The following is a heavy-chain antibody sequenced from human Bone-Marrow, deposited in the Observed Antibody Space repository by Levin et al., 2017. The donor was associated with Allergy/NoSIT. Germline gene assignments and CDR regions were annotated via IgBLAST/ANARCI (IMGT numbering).Heavy chain of an antibody. V-gene: IGHV1-69*01. D-gene: IGHD3-16*01. J-gene: IGHJ6*02. Sequence: KISCQASGGTFSTYDVSWVRQAPGQRPEWMGGIIPTYGTTDYSRKFQGRITIVADESTSTVHMGLRSLRFDDTAVYYCARRWTYAMDLWGQGTTVTVSS. CDR1: GGTFSTYD. CDR3: ARRWTYAMDL. CDR2: IIPTYGTT.